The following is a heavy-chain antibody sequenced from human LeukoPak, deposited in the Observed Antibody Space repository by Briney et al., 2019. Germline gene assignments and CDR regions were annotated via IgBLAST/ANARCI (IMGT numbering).Heavy chain of an antibody. CDR3: VREKVGRRGGSPFDY. V-gene: IGHV3-7*01. Sequence: GGSLRLSCATSGFTFSSYWMSWVRQAPGKGLEWVANIKQDGSEKYYVDSVKGRFTISRDNAKNSLYLQMNSLRAEDTAVYYCVREKVGRRGGSPFDYWGQGTLVTVSS. CDR2: IKQDGSEK. CDR1: GFTFSSYW. J-gene: IGHJ4*02. D-gene: IGHD1-26*01.